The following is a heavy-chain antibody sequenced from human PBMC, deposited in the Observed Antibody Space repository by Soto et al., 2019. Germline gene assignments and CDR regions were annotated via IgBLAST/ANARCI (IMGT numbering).Heavy chain of an antibody. V-gene: IGHV3-30-3*01. CDR2: ISYDGSNK. J-gene: IGHJ4*02. CDR1: GFTFSSYA. D-gene: IGHD3-22*01. CDR3: AKELFDYDSSGYYLFDY. Sequence: PGGSLRLSCAASGFTFSSYAMHWVRQAPGKGLEWVAVISYDGSNKYYADSVKGRFTISRDNSKNTLYLQMNSLRAEDTAVYYCAKELFDYDSSGYYLFDYWGQGTLVTVSS.